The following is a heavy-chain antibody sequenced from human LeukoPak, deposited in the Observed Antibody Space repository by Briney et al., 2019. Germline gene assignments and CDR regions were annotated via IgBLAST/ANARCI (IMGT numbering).Heavy chain of an antibody. D-gene: IGHD3-16*02. CDR1: GFTFSSYG. J-gene: IGHJ4*02. Sequence: GRSLRLSCAASGFTFSSYGMHWVRQAPGKGLEGVAVIWYDGSNKYSAASVKGRFTISRDNSKNTLYLQMNSLRAEDTAAYYCARSRRVGGVIVPFDYWGQGTLVTVSS. V-gene: IGHV3-33*01. CDR2: IWYDGSNK. CDR3: ARSRRVGGVIVPFDY.